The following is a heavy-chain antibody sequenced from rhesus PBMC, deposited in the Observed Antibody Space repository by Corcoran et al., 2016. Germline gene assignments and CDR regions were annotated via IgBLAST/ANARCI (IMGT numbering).Heavy chain of an antibody. Sequence: QVQLQESGPGVVKPSENLSLTCAVSGGSISSGYDWSWVRQPPGKGLEWIGDIYGSIGSTNYNPYLKHRVTISKDASKNQCSLKLSSVTAADTAVYYCARGDTIFVLVIMPYFDYWGQGVLVTVSS. D-gene: IGHD3-3*01. CDR1: GGSISSGYD. J-gene: IGHJ4*01. CDR2: IYGSIGST. CDR3: ARGDTIFVLVIMPYFDY. V-gene: IGHV4-76*01.